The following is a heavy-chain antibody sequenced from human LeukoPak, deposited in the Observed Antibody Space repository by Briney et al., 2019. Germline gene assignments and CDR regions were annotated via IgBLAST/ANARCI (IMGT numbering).Heavy chain of an antibody. CDR1: GDTFSSNSAA. CDR3: ARGRKDSSGWYF. V-gene: IGHV6-1*01. D-gene: IGHD6-19*01. Sequence: SQTLSLTCALSGDTFSSNSAAWNWIRQSPSRGLEWLGRTYYRSKLYNDYAVSVKSRITINPDTSKNQFSLQLNSVTPEDTAVYYCARGRKDSSGWYFWGQGTLVTVSS. J-gene: IGHJ4*02. CDR2: TYYRSKLYN.